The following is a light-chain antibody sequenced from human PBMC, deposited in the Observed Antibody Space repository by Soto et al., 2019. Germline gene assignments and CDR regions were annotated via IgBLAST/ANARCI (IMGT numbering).Light chain of an antibody. CDR3: QQYGSSPGT. CDR1: QSVSSSY. J-gene: IGKJ1*01. Sequence: EIVLTKSPGTLSLSPGERATRSCRASQSVSSSYLAWYQQKPGQAPRLLIYGASSRATGIPDRFSGSGSGTDFTLTISRLEPEDFAVYYCQQYGSSPGTFGQGTKVDIK. V-gene: IGKV3-20*01. CDR2: GAS.